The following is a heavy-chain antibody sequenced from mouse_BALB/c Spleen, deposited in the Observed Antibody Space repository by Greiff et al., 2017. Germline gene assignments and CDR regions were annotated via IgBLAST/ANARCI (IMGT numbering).Heavy chain of an antibody. D-gene: IGHD2-10*01. J-gene: IGHJ3*01. CDR1: GFTFSSYA. V-gene: IGHV5-6-5*01. CDR2: ISSGGST. CDR3: ANAYYGSAWFAY. Sequence: EVLLVESGGGLVKPGGSLKLSCAASGFTFSSYAMSWVRQTPEKRLEWVASISSGGSTYYPDTVKGRFTISRDNAKNTLYLQMSSLKSEDTAMYYCANAYYGSAWFAYWGQGTLVTVSA.